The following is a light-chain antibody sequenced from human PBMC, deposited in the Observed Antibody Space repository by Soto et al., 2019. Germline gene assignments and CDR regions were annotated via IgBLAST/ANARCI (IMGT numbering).Light chain of an antibody. CDR2: AAS. V-gene: IGKV1-39*01. Sequence: DIKMTQSPSALSASVGDEVTITCRASQTIMTYLNWYQLKPGRPPRLLIYAASSLQSGVPSRFSGSGSGTDFTLTISSLQPEDFATYSCQQSYSSPPTFGQGTKVDIK. CDR1: QTIMTY. CDR3: QQSYSSPPT. J-gene: IGKJ1*01.